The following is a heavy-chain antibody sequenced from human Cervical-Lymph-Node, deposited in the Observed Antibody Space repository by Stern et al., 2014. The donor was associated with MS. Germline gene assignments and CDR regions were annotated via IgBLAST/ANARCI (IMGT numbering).Heavy chain of an antibody. D-gene: IGHD3-22*01. J-gene: IGHJ6*02. CDR2: ISYDGTKK. CDR3: ARDYVTMTVVDSGWGMDV. Sequence: QVQLVQSGGGVVRPGRSLRLSCAASGFSFRIYAMHWVRQAPGKGLEWVAVISYDGTKKYYADSVKGRFTISRDDSKNTLYLQMNSLSSEDTAVYYCARDYVTMTVVDSGWGMDVWGQGTTVSVSS. V-gene: IGHV3-30*04. CDR1: GFSFRIYA.